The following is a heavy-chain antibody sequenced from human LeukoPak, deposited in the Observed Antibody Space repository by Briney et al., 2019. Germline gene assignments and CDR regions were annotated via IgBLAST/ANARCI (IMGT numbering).Heavy chain of an antibody. D-gene: IGHD2-21*02. Sequence: PGGSLRLPCAASGFTFSTYSMNWVRQAPGKGLEWVSSISDSSRFISYTDSVRGRFTISRDNAKNSLYLQMNSLRAEDTAVYFCARDSEPLEYCGGDCYSSFDYWGQGTLVTVSS. V-gene: IGHV3-21*01. CDR3: ARDSEPLEYCGGDCYSSFDY. J-gene: IGHJ4*02. CDR1: GFTFSTYS. CDR2: ISDSSRFI.